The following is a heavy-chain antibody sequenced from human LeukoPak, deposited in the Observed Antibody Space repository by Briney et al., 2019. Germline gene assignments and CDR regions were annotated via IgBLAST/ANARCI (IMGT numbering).Heavy chain of an antibody. V-gene: IGHV3-74*01. J-gene: IGHJ4*02. CDR3: ARAGPTGRYPPNDY. CDR1: GFTFSSYG. D-gene: IGHD7-27*01. CDR2: INSDGSST. Sequence: GGTLRLSCAASGFTFSSYGMSWVRQAPGKGLVWVSRINSDGSSTSYADSVKGRFTISRDNAKNTLYLQMNSLRAEDTAVYYCARAGPTGRYPPNDYWGQGTLVTVSS.